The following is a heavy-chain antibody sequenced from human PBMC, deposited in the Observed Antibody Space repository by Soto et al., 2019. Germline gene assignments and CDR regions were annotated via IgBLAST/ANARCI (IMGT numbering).Heavy chain of an antibody. V-gene: IGHV4-30-4*01. CDR1: GGSISSGDYY. CDR3: ARASIWYSGFDY. Sequence: SETLSLTCTVSGGSISSGDYYWSWIRQPPGKGLEWIGYIYYSGSTYYNPSLKSRVTISVDTSKNQFSLKLSSVTAADTAVYYCARASIWYSGFDYWGQGTLVTVSS. CDR2: IYYSGST. D-gene: IGHD3-3*01. J-gene: IGHJ4*02.